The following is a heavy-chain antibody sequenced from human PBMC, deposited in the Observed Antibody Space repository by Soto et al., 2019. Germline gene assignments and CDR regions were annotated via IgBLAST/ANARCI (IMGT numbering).Heavy chain of an antibody. CDR1: GASVSGDGSY. CDR2: IHNSGST. V-gene: IGHV4-31*03. D-gene: IGHD6-19*01. Sequence: QVQLQESGPGLVKPSQTLSLTCLVSGASVSGDGSYCSWIRQHPGKGLEFIGYIHNSGSTYSNPSFENRVAMSIDTSTNQVSLRLSSVTAADSAVYFCARDLGSEQWFFDNWGQGILVTVSS. CDR3: ARDLGSEQWFFDN. J-gene: IGHJ4*02.